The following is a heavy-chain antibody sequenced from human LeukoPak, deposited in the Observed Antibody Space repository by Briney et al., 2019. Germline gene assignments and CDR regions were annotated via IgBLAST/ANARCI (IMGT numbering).Heavy chain of an antibody. J-gene: IGHJ3*02. CDR3: ARDYRPNGDAFDI. Sequence: ASVKVSCKASGYTFTGYYMHWARQAPGQGLEWMGWINPNSGGTNYAQKFQGRVTMTRGTSISTAYMELSRLRSDDTAVYYCARDYRPNGDAFDIWGQGTMVTVSS. CDR1: GYTFTGYY. CDR2: INPNSGGT. D-gene: IGHD4-11*01. V-gene: IGHV1-2*02.